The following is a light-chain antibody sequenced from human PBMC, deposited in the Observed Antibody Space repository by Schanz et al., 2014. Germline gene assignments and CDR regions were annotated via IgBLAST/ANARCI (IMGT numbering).Light chain of an antibody. CDR1: SSDVGGYNY. J-gene: IGLJ3*02. CDR2: DVI. Sequence: QSALTQPASVSGSPGQSITISCTGTSSDVGGYNYVSWYQQHPGKAPKLMIYDVIKRPSGVPDRFSGSKSGYTASLTISGLQTDDEADYYCCSFVGSWVFGGGTKLTVL. V-gene: IGLV2-11*01. CDR3: CSFVGSWV.